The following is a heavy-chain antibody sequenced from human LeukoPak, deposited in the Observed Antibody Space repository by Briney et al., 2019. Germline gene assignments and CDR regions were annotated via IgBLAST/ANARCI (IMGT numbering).Heavy chain of an antibody. CDR1: GGSISSYY. Sequence: SETLSLTCTVSGGSISSYYWSWIRQPPGKGLEWIGYIYYSGSTNYNPSLKSRVTKSVDTSKNQFSLKLSSVTAADTAVYYCARDASRDYYDSSGYYVDWGQGTLVTVSS. CDR2: IYYSGST. CDR3: ARDASRDYYDSSGYYVD. V-gene: IGHV4-59*01. D-gene: IGHD3-22*01. J-gene: IGHJ4*02.